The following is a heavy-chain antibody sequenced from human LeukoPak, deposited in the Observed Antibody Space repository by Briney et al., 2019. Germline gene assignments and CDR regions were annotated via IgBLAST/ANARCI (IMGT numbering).Heavy chain of an antibody. J-gene: IGHJ4*02. CDR3: ARDIVGAFDY. CDR2: ISSSSSYI. CDR1: GSTFSSYS. V-gene: IGHV3-21*01. D-gene: IGHD1-26*01. Sequence: GGSLRLSCAASGSTFSSYSMNWVRQAPGKGLEWVSSISSSSSYIYYADSVKGRFTISRDNAKNSLYLQMNSLRAEDTAVYYCARDIVGAFDYWGQGTLVTVSS.